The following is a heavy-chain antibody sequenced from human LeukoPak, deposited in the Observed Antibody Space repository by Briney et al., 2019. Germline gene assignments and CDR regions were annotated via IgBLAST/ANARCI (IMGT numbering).Heavy chain of an antibody. CDR1: GFTFSSYG. CDR3: ARGQPPSYYDMDV. Sequence: GSLRLSCAASGFTFSSYGMHWVRQAPGKGLEWVAVIWSDGSSKHYADSVKGRFTISRDNSKNTLYLQMNSLRAEDTALYYCARGQPPSYYDMDVWGQGTLVTVSS. V-gene: IGHV3-33*01. D-gene: IGHD6-13*01. J-gene: IGHJ6*02. CDR2: IWSDGSSK.